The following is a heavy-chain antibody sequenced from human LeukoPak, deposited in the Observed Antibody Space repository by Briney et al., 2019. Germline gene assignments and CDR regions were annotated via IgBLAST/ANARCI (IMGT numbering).Heavy chain of an antibody. CDR1: GFTFSSYS. D-gene: IGHD6-13*01. CDR3: ARDSHSSSWLLGY. CDR2: ISSSSSTI. V-gene: IGHV3-48*04. Sequence: GGSLRLSCAAPGFTFSSYSMNWVRQAPGKGLEWVSFISSSSSTIYYADSVKGRFTISRDNAKNSLYLQMNSLRAEDTAVYYCARDSHSSSWLLGYWGQGTLVTVSS. J-gene: IGHJ4*02.